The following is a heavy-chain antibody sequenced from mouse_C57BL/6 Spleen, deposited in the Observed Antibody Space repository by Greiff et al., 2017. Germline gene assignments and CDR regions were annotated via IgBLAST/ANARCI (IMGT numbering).Heavy chain of an antibody. Sequence: QVQLQQPGAELVKPGASVKLSCKASGYTFTSYGMHWVKQRPGQGLEWIGMIHPNSGSTNYNEKFKSKATLTVDKSTSAAYMQLSSLTSEDSAVYYCAKARGYSNNYAMDYWGKGTSVTVSS. CDR2: IHPNSGST. J-gene: IGHJ4*01. CDR3: AKARGYSNNYAMDY. CDR1: GYTFTSYG. V-gene: IGHV1-64*01. D-gene: IGHD2-5*01.